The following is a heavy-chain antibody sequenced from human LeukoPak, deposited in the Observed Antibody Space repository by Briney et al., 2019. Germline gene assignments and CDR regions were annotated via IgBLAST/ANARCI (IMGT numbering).Heavy chain of an antibody. J-gene: IGHJ4*02. Sequence: GGSLRLSCAASGFTVSSNYMSWVRQAPGKGLEWVSVIYSGGSTYYADSVKGRFPISRDNSKNTLYLQMNSLRAEDTAVYYCARDSQYGGYLYYFGYWGQGTLVTVSS. V-gene: IGHV3-66*01. CDR3: ARDSQYGGYLYYFGY. CDR2: IYSGGST. CDR1: GFTVSSNY. D-gene: IGHD5-12*01.